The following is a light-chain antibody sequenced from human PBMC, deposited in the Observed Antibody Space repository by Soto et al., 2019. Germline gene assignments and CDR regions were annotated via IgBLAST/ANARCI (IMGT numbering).Light chain of an antibody. CDR2: DDS. Sequence: SYELTQPPSVSVAPGQTTRITCGGTNIGSKSVHWYQQKPGQAPVLVVYDDSDRPSGIPERFSGSNSGNTATLTISRVEAGDEADYYCQVWDSSSGRVPFGGGTKLTVL. CDR1: NIGSKS. V-gene: IGLV3-21*02. J-gene: IGLJ2*01. CDR3: QVWDSSSGRVP.